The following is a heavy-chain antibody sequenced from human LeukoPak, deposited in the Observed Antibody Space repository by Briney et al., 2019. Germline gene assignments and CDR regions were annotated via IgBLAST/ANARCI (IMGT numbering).Heavy chain of an antibody. CDR3: ARGEGRYYDFWSGYYYFDY. CDR2: INPSGGST. D-gene: IGHD3-3*01. J-gene: IGHJ4*02. V-gene: IGHV1-46*01. Sequence: ASVKVSCKASGYTFTSYYMHWVRQAPGQGLEWMGIINPSGGSTSYAQKFQGRVTMTRDTSTSTVYMELSSLRSEDTAVYYCARGEGRYYDFWSGYYYFDYWGQGTLVTVSS. CDR1: GYTFTSYY.